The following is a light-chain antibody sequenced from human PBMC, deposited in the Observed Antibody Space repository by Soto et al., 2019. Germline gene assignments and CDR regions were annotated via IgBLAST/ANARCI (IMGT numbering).Light chain of an antibody. V-gene: IGKV1-5*03. CDR3: QHYHNCPP. CDR1: QSIGNL. Sequence: DIQMTQSPSTLSASVGDRVIITCRASQSIGNLLAWYQQKPGKAPNLLIYKASTLESGAPSRFSGSGSGTEFTLTISSLQPDDFATYYCQHYHNCPPFGGGTKVQIK. CDR2: KAS. J-gene: IGKJ4*02.